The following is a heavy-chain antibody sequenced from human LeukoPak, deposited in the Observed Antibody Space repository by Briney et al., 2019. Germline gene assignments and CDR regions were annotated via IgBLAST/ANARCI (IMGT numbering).Heavy chain of an antibody. CDR1: GLTFSSYA. V-gene: IGHV3-23*01. CDR2: INESGGST. CDR3: AKERWTTTAFDI. D-gene: IGHD3/OR15-3a*01. J-gene: IGHJ3*02. Sequence: PGGSLRLSCAASGLTFSSYAMSWVRQAPGKGLEWVSLINESGGSTYYADSVKGRFTIPRDNSKNTLYLQMNSLRAEDTAVYYCAKERWTTTAFDIWGQGTMVTVSS.